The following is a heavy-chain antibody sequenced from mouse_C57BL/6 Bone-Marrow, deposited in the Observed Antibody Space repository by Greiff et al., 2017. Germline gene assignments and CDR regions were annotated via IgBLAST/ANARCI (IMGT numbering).Heavy chain of an antibody. V-gene: IGHV1-54*01. D-gene: IGHD2-2*01. J-gene: IGHJ4*01. CDR2: INPGSGGT. Sequence: QVQLQQSGAELVRPGTSVKVSCKASGYAFTNYLIEWVKQRPGQGLEWIGVINPGSGGTNYNEKFKGKATLTADKSSSTAYMQLSSLTSEDSAVYCCARWLRGGNYAMDYWGQGTSVTVSS. CDR3: ARWLRGGNYAMDY. CDR1: GYAFTNYL.